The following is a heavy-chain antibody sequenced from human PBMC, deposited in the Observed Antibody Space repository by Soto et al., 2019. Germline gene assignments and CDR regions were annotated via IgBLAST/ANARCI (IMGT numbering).Heavy chain of an antibody. J-gene: IGHJ4*02. V-gene: IGHV3-23*05. Sequence: GGSLRLSCAASGVSFCNYVMGWVRQTPAKGLEWFSAISGGGSDTYYADSVKGRFTISRDNSNNMLYLQMNSLTAEDTAVYFCAKGSAASRPYYFDYWGQGTLVTVSS. CDR2: ISGGGSDT. CDR3: AKGSAASRPYYFDY. CDR1: GVSFCNYV. D-gene: IGHD2-2*01.